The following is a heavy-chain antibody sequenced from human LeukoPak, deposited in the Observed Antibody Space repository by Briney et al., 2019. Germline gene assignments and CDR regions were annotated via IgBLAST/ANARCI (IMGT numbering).Heavy chain of an antibody. CDR2: ISWNSGSI. J-gene: IGHJ4*02. D-gene: IGHD5-18*01. Sequence: GGSLRLSCAASGFTFDDYAMHWVRQAPGKGLEWVSGISWNSGSIGYADSVKGRFTISRDNAKNSLYLQMNSLRAEDMALYYCAKAVGSGYSYGTFDYWGQGTLVTASS. V-gene: IGHV3-9*03. CDR1: GFTFDDYA. CDR3: AKAVGSGYSYGTFDY.